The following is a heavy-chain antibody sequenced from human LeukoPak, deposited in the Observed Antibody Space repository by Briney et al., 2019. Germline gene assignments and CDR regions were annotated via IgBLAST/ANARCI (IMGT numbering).Heavy chain of an antibody. CDR3: VIVRNVVNVHWGFFDY. V-gene: IGHV3-48*04. CDR2: IHASSGGV. J-gene: IGHJ4*02. CDR1: GFTFSSHD. Sequence: PGWSLRLSCAASGFTFSSHDMQWVRQAPGKGLEWVAYIHASSGGVHYADSVKDRFTISRDNAQNSLYLQMNSLRAEDTAVYYCVIVRNVVNVHWGFFDYWGQGTLVTVSS. D-gene: IGHD4-23*01.